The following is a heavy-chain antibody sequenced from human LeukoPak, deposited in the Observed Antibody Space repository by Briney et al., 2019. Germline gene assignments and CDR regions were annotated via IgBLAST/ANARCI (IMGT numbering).Heavy chain of an antibody. Sequence: GASVKVSCKASGYTFTIYGISSVRQAPGQGLEWMGWISAYNGNTNYTQKLQGRVTMTTDTSTGTAYMELRSLRSEETAVYYCGRAVGETGFDYWGQGTLVTVSS. V-gene: IGHV1-18*01. J-gene: IGHJ4*02. CDR3: GRAVGETGFDY. D-gene: IGHD3-10*01. CDR2: ISAYNGNT. CDR1: GYTFTIYG.